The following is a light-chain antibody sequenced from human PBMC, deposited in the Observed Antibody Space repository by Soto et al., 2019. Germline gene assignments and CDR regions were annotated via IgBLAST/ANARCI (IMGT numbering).Light chain of an antibody. J-gene: IGKJ4*01. CDR3: IGALQPPFT. Sequence: DIVMTQSPLSLPVTPGEPASISCRSSQSLLHSSGRYYLDWYLQKPGQSPQLLSYLGSHRASGVPDRFIGSGSGTDFTLTISRVEGDDVVIFYCIGALQPPFTFGGGTRVEIK. CDR1: QSLLHSSGRYY. V-gene: IGKV2-28*01. CDR2: LGS.